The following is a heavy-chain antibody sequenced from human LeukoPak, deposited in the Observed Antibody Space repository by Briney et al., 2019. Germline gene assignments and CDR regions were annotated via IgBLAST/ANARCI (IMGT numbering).Heavy chain of an antibody. CDR1: GGTFSSYA. Sequence: GSSVKVSCKASGGTFSSYAISWVRQAPGQGLEWMGGIIPIFGTANYAQKFQGRVTITADESTSTAYMELSSLRSEDTAVYYCAREVGCNSTSCYPSYYFNYWGQGTLVTVSS. CDR2: IIPIFGTA. CDR3: AREVGCNSTSCYPSYYFNY. D-gene: IGHD2-2*01. J-gene: IGHJ4*02. V-gene: IGHV1-69*01.